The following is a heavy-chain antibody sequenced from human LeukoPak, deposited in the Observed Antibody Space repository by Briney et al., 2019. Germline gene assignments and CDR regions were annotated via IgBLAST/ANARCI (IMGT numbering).Heavy chain of an antibody. CDR2: INFNGDTS. D-gene: IGHD5-24*01. Sequence: PGGSLRLSCAASGFSFDEFAMHWVRQAPGKGLEWVSGINFNGDTSRYAHSVNGRFTISRDNAKKVVYLQMNGLRGEDTALYYCARDRDYNLADSFDHWGHGTLVTVSS. J-gene: IGHJ4*03. V-gene: IGHV3-9*01. CDR1: GFSFDEFA. CDR3: ARDRDYNLADSFDH.